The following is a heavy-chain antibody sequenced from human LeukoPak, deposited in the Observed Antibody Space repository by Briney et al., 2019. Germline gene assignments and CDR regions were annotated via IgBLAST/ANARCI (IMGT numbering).Heavy chain of an antibody. D-gene: IGHD3-10*01. CDR3: ARDLYTLVRGPTLL. CDR2: ISSSGSTI. Sequence: GGSLRLSCAASGFTFSDYYMSWIRQAPGMGLEWVSYISSSGSTIYYADSVKGRFTISRDNAKNSLYLQMNSLRAEDTAVYYCARDLYTLVRGPTLLWGQGTLVTVSS. J-gene: IGHJ4*02. V-gene: IGHV3-11*01. CDR1: GFTFSDYY.